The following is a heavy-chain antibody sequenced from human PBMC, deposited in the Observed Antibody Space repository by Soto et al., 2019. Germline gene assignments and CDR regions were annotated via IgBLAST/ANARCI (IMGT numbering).Heavy chain of an antibody. Sequence: QLQLEESGPGLLKPSETLSLTCTVSGGSIGSSNYFWGWIRQPPGKGLEWIGSIYYSGSTYYNPSLKSRVTMSVDTSKNQFSLKLSSVTAADTAVYYCARLPCTGGSCFYWYFDLWGRGTLVTVSS. CDR2: IYYSGST. J-gene: IGHJ2*01. V-gene: IGHV4-39*01. CDR3: ARLPCTGGSCFYWYFDL. CDR1: GGSIGSSNYF. D-gene: IGHD2-15*01.